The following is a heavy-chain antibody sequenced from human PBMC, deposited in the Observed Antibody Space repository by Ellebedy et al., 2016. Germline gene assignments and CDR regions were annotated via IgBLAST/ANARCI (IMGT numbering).Heavy chain of an antibody. Sequence: SETLSLTCTVSGGSISSYYWSWIRQPPGKGLEWIGEINHSGSTNYNPSLKSRVTISVDTSKNQFSLKLSSVTAADTAVYYCAMGLGATFDYWGQGTLVTVSS. CDR1: GGSISSYY. CDR3: AMGLGATFDY. D-gene: IGHD1-26*01. J-gene: IGHJ4*02. V-gene: IGHV4-34*01. CDR2: INHSGST.